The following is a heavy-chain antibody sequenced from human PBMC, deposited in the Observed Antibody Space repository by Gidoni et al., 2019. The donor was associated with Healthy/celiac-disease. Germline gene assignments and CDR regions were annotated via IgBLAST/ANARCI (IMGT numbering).Heavy chain of an antibody. J-gene: IGHJ6*02. D-gene: IGHD6-6*01. CDR3: AKGAYSSSFPPYYYYGMDV. Sequence: EVQLLESGGGLVQPGGSLRLSCAASGFTFSSYAMSWVRQAPGKGLEWVSAMSGSGCSTYYADSVKGRFTISRDNSKNTLYLQMNSLRAEDTAVYYCAKGAYSSSFPPYYYYGMDVWGQGTTVTVSS. V-gene: IGHV3-23*01. CDR1: GFTFSSYA. CDR2: MSGSGCST.